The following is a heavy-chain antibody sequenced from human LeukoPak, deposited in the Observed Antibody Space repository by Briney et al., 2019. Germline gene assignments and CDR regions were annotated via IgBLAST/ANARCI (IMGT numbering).Heavy chain of an antibody. CDR3: ARGGVSVTMIVVVSWFDP. CDR1: GGSISSSSYY. CDR2: IYYSGST. Sequence: PSETLSLTCTVSGGSISSSSYYWGWIRQPPGKGLEWIGRIYYSGSTYYNPSLKSRVTISVDTSKNQFSLKLSSVTAADTAVYYCARGGVSVTMIVVVSWFDPWGQGTLVTVSS. J-gene: IGHJ5*02. V-gene: IGHV4-39*07. D-gene: IGHD3-22*01.